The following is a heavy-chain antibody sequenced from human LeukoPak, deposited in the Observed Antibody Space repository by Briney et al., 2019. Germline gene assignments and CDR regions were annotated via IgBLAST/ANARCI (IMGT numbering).Heavy chain of an antibody. J-gene: IGHJ4*02. CDR3: ARDREWHVVAAAGTPLFDY. Sequence: GGSLRLSCAASGFTFSSYAMHWVRQAPGKGLEWVAVISYDGSNKYYADSVKGRFTISRDNSKNTLYLQMNSLRAEDTAVYYCARDREWHVVAAAGTPLFDYWGQGTLVTVSS. D-gene: IGHD6-13*01. V-gene: IGHV3-30-3*01. CDR1: GFTFSSYA. CDR2: ISYDGSNK.